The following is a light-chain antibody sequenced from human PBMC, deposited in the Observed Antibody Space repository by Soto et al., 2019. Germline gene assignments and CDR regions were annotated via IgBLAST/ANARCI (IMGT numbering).Light chain of an antibody. Sequence: DIQMTQSPSSLSASVGDRVTITCRASQTISTYLNWYQRKPGKAPNLLIYAASSLQSGVPSRFSVSGSGTDFTLTISSLQPEDFATYYCQQGYSTPYTFGQGTKLEIK. CDR2: AAS. V-gene: IGKV1-39*01. J-gene: IGKJ2*01. CDR3: QQGYSTPYT. CDR1: QTISTY.